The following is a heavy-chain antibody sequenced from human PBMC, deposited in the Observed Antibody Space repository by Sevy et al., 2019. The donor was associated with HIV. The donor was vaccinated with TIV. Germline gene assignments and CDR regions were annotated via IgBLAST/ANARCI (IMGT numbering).Heavy chain of an antibody. V-gene: IGHV3-48*01. D-gene: IGHD2-21*01. CDR2: ISSSSGTI. CDR3: ARAGGDCYSKNECWFVS. J-gene: IGHJ5*01. CDR1: GFTFSAYS. Sequence: GGSLRLSCAACGFTFSAYSMNWVRQAPGKGLEWVSYISSSSGTIYYAESVKGQFTISRDNAKSSLYLQMNGLRAEDTAVYYCARAGGDCYSKNECWFVSWGQGTLVTVSS.